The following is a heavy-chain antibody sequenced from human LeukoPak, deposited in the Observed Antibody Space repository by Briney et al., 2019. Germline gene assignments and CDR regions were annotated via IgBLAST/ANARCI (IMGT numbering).Heavy chain of an antibody. CDR2: IYYSGST. J-gene: IGHJ5*02. D-gene: IGHD3-10*01. Sequence: SETLSLTCTVSGGSISSGGYYWSWIRQHPGKGLEWIGYIYYSGSTYYNPSLKSRVTISVDTSKNQFSLKLSSVTAADTAVYYCARSHRVRGMPETRQSPFDPWGQGTLVTVSS. CDR3: ARSHRVRGMPETRQSPFDP. CDR1: GGSISSGGYY. V-gene: IGHV4-31*03.